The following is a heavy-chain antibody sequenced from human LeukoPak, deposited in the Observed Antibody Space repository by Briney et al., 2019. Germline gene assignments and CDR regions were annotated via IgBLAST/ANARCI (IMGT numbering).Heavy chain of an antibody. J-gene: IGHJ4*02. CDR3: ARDDYGDY. V-gene: IGHV4-4*07. CDR2: IYTSGNT. Sequence: PSETLSLTCTVSAGSISIYYWSWIRQPAEKGLGWIGRIYTSGNTNYNPSLKSRLTMSVDTSKNQFSLKLSSVTAADPAVYYCARDDYGDYWGQGTLVTVSS. CDR1: AGSISIYY.